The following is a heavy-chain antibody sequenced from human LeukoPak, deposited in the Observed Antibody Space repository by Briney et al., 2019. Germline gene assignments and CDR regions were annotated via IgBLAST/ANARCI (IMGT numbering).Heavy chain of an antibody. CDR2: ISYDGSKV. Sequence: GGSLRLSCTASAYTFSNYGMHWVRQGPGKGLEWVAVISYDGSKVFYGDFVKGRFTISRDDSRDTVYLQMHSLRVEDMAVYYCAKDDAGLPDNWGQGTLVTVSS. J-gene: IGHJ4*02. CDR1: AYTFSNYG. CDR3: AKDDAGLPDN. V-gene: IGHV3-30*18. D-gene: IGHD2-15*01.